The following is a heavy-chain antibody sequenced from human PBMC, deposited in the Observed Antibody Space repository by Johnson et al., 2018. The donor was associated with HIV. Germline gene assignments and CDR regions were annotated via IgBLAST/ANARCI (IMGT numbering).Heavy chain of an antibody. CDR2: IKQDGSEK. CDR3: ARVEVGSSSNAFDI. J-gene: IGHJ3*02. CDR1: GFTFSSYW. Sequence: EVQVVESGGGVVQPGRSLRLSCAASGFTFSSYWMSWVRQAPGKGLEWVANIKQDGSEKYYVDSVKGRFTMSRDNAKNSLYLQMNSLRAEDTAVYYCARVEVGSSSNAFDIWGQGTMVTVSS. D-gene: IGHD6-13*01. V-gene: IGHV3-7*01.